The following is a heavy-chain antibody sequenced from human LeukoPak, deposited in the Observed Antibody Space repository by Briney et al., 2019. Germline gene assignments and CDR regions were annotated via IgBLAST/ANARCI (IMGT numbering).Heavy chain of an antibody. J-gene: IGHJ4*02. V-gene: IGHV1-69*06. CDR1: GGTFSSYA. Sequence: ASVKVSCKASGGTFSSYAISWVRQAPGQGLEWMGGIIPIFGTANYAQKFQGRVTITADKSTSTAYMELSSLRAEDTAVYYCARDDSEGYGSGSYYLDYWGQGTLVTVSS. CDR2: IIPIFGTA. CDR3: ARDDSEGYGSGSYYLDY. D-gene: IGHD3-10*01.